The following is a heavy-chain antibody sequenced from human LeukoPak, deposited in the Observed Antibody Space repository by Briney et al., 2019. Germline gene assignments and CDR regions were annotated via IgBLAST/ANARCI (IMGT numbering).Heavy chain of an antibody. CDR3: AVSKGYSSGSKFDP. D-gene: IGHD2-15*01. CDR2: INPNSGGT. V-gene: IGHV1-2*02. CDR1: GYTFTSYY. J-gene: IGHJ5*02. Sequence: ASVKVSCKASGYTFTSYYMHWVRQAPGQGLEWMGWINPNSGGTNYAQKFQGRVTMTRDTSISTAYMELSRLRSDDTAVYYCAVSKGYSSGSKFDPWGQGTLVTVSS.